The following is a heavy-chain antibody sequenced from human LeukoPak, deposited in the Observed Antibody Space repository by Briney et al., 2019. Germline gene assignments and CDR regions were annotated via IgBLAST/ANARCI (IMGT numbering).Heavy chain of an antibody. CDR2: ISYDGSNK. J-gene: IGHJ4*02. CDR1: GFTFSSYA. CDR3: ARPSPIAVAGTWWLDY. Sequence: GGSLRLSCAASGFTFSSYAVHWVRQAPGKGLEWVAVISYDGSNKYYADSVKGRFTISRDNSKNTLYLQMNSLRAEDTAVYYCARPSPIAVAGTWWLDYWGQGTLVTVSS. D-gene: IGHD6-19*01. V-gene: IGHV3-30*04.